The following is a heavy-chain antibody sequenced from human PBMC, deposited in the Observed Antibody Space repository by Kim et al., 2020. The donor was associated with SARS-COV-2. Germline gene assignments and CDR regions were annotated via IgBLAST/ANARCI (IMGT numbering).Heavy chain of an antibody. D-gene: IGHD3-10*01. CDR2: IDPSDSYT. V-gene: IGHV5-10-1*01. Sequence: GESLKISCKGSGYSFTSYWISWVRQMPGKGLEWMGRIDPSDSYTNYSPSFQGHVTISADKSISTAYLQWSSLKASDTAMYYCARHYPYPGWFGEVLGGVFDYWGQGTLVTVSS. CDR1: GYSFTSYW. CDR3: ARHYPYPGWFGEVLGGVFDY. J-gene: IGHJ4*02.